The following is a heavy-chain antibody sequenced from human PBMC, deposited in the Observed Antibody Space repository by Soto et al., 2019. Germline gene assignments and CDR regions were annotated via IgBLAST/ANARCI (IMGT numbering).Heavy chain of an antibody. V-gene: IGHV4-39*01. J-gene: IGHJ6*03. CDR3: GGQSNDYCYYYYMDV. CDR1: GGSISSSSYY. Sequence: QLQLQESGPGLVKPSETLSLTCTVSGGSISSSSYYWGWIRQPPGKGLEWIGSIYYSGSTYYNPSLKRRVTISVDTSKNQFSLKLSSVTAADTAVYYCGGQSNDYCYYYYMDVWGKGTTVTVSS. CDR2: IYYSGST.